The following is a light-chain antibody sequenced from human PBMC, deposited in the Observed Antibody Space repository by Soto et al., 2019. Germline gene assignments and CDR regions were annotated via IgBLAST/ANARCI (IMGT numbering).Light chain of an antibody. J-gene: IGKJ1*01. CDR3: QHYGSSPWT. CDR1: QSVSSSY. CDR2: GAS. Sequence: EIVLTQSPGTLSLSPGERATLSCRASQSVSSSYLAWYQQKPGQAPRLLIYGASSRATGIPDRFSGSGSGTAFPLTISRLEPEDFAVYYCQHYGSSPWTFGQGTKVEIK. V-gene: IGKV3-20*01.